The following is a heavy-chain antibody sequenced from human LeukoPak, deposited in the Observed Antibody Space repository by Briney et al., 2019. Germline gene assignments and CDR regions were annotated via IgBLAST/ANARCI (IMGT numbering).Heavy chain of an antibody. CDR2: IYHSGST. Sequence: PSETLSLTCAVSGGSISSGGYSWSWIRQPPGKGLEWIGYIYHSGSTYYNPSLKSRVTISVDRSKNQFSLKLSSVTAADTAVYYCARLNFGYYGMDVWGQGTTVTVSS. CDR3: ARLNFGYYGMDV. CDR1: GGSISSGGYS. D-gene: IGHD3-3*01. V-gene: IGHV4-30-2*01. J-gene: IGHJ6*02.